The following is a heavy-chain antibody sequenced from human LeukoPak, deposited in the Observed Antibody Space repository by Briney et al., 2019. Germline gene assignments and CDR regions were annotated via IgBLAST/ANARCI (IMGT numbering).Heavy chain of an antibody. V-gene: IGHV4-34*01. CDR3: ARHPTKWELRLSLDY. J-gene: IGHJ4*02. CDR1: GGSFSGFY. D-gene: IGHD1-26*01. CDR2: INHSGST. Sequence: SETLSLTCAVYGGSFSGFYWTWIRQPPGKGLEWIGEINHSGSTNYNPSLKSRVVISVDTSKNQFSLNMNSVTAADTAVYYCARHPTKWELRLSLDYWGQGTLVTVSS.